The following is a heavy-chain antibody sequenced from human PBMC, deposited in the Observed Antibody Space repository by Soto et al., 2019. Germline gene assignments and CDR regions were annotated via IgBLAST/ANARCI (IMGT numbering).Heavy chain of an antibody. CDR3: ARELNWNYAFAYGVDV. Sequence: QVQLQESGPGLVKPSQTLSLTCTVSGGSISSGGYYWSWIRQHPGKALEWIGYIYYSGGTDYNPSIKSRGTISVDTSKNQFSLKLSSVTAADTAVYYCARELNWNYAFAYGVDVWGQGTTVTVSS. CDR1: GGSISSGGYY. V-gene: IGHV4-31*03. J-gene: IGHJ6*02. D-gene: IGHD1-7*01. CDR2: IYYSGGT.